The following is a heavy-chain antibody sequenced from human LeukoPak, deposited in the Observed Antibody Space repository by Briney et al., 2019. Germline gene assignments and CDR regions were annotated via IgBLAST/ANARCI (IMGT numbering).Heavy chain of an antibody. CDR3: AREDSSGYTIL. D-gene: IGHD3-22*01. CDR2: IIPIFGTA. Sequence: ASAKVSCKASGGTFSSYAISWVRQAPGQGLEWMGGIIPIFGTANYAQKFQGRVTITADESTSTAYMELSSLRSEDTAVYYCAREDSSGYTILWGQGTLVTVSS. V-gene: IGHV1-69*13. J-gene: IGHJ4*02. CDR1: GGTFSSYA.